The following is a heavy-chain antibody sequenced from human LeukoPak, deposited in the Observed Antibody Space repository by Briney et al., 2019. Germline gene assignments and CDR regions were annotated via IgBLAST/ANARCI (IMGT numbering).Heavy chain of an antibody. CDR1: GYTFTGYY. J-gene: IGHJ4*02. CDR2: INPNSGGT. CDR3: ARGPKGSGWSGGRIDY. Sequence: GASVKVSCKASGYTFTGYYMHWVRQAPGQGLEWMGWINPNSGGTNYAQKFQGRVTMTRDTSISTAYMELSRLRSDDTAVYYCARGPKGSGWSGGRIDYWGQGTLVTVSS. V-gene: IGHV1-2*02. D-gene: IGHD6-19*01.